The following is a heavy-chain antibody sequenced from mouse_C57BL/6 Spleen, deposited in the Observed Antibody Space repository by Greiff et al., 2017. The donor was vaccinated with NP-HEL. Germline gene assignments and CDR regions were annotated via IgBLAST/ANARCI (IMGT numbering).Heavy chain of an antibody. J-gene: IGHJ2*01. D-gene: IGHD4-1*01. CDR3: ARAGMKDYFDY. Sequence: DVQLQESGPGLVKPSQSLSLTCSVTGYSITSGYYWNWIRQFPGNKLEWMGYISYDGSNNYNPSLKNRISITRDTSKNQFFLKLNSVTTEDTATYYCARAGMKDYFDYWGQGTTLTVSS. CDR2: ISYDGSN. CDR1: GYSITSGYY. V-gene: IGHV3-6*01.